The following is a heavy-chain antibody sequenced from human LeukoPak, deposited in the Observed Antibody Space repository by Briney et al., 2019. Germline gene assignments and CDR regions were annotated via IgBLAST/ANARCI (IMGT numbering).Heavy chain of an antibody. CDR2: ISSSGSTI. V-gene: IGHV3-48*04. J-gene: IGHJ3*02. CDR1: GFTFSSYS. CDR3: ARDELRYFDWPPSDAFDI. Sequence: GGSLRLSCAASGFTFSSYSMNWVRQAPGKGLEWVSYISSSGSTIYYADSVKGRFTISRDNAKNSLYLQMNSLRAEDTAVYYCARDELRYFDWPPSDAFDIWGQGTMVTVSS. D-gene: IGHD3-9*01.